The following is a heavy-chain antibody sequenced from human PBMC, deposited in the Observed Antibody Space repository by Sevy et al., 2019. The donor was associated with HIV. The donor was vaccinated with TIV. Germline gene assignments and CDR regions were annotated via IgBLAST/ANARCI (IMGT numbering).Heavy chain of an antibody. D-gene: IGHD2-2*01. CDR1: DGSFSGYY. J-gene: IGHJ5*02. V-gene: IGHV4-34*01. Sequence: KPLETLSLTCAVHDGSFSGYYWNWIRQLPGKGLEWIGEINESGITYYNPSLKSRVTISVDTSKKQFSLKLNSVTAVDSAVYFCARSPPVVVVPGAPSWFDPWGQGTLVTVSS. CDR3: ARSPPVVVVPGAPSWFDP. CDR2: INESGIT.